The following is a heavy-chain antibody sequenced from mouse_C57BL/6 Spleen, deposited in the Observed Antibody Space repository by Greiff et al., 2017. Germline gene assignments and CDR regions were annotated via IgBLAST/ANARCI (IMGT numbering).Heavy chain of an antibody. CDR3: ASAIYYYGSSLYYYAMDY. J-gene: IGHJ4*01. CDR2: INPNNGGT. Sequence: VQLQQSGPELVKPGASVKIPCKASGYTFTDYNMDWVKQSHGKSLEWIGDINPNNGGTIYNQKFKGKATLTVDKSSSTAYMELRSLTSEDTAVYYCASAIYYYGSSLYYYAMDYWGQGTSVTVSS. CDR1: GYTFTDYN. D-gene: IGHD1-1*01. V-gene: IGHV1-18*01.